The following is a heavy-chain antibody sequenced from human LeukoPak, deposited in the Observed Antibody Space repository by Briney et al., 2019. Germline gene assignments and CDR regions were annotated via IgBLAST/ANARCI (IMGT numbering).Heavy chain of an antibody. CDR2: ISYDGSNK. CDR3: AKAPGSTWAAFDS. J-gene: IGHJ4*02. CDR1: GFTFSSYG. Sequence: PGRSLRLSCAASGFTFSSYGMHWVRQAPGKGLEWVAVISYDGSNKYYADSVKGRFTISRDNSKNTLYLQVNSLRAEDTALYYCAKAPGSTWAAFDSWGQGTLVTVSS. D-gene: IGHD6-13*01. V-gene: IGHV3-30*18.